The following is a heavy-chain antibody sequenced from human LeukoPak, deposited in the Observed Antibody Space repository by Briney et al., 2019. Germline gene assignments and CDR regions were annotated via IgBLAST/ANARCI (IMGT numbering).Heavy chain of an antibody. Sequence: GGSLRLSCAASGFTFSSYAMSWVRQAPGKGLEWVSSISATGGSTYYADSVKGRFTISRDNSKNTLYLQMNSLRAEDTAVYYCAKDVRGGCSSGTCYYWGRGTLVTVSS. CDR1: GFTFSSYA. J-gene: IGHJ4*02. CDR2: ISATGGST. D-gene: IGHD2-15*01. V-gene: IGHV3-23*01. CDR3: AKDVRGGCSSGTCYY.